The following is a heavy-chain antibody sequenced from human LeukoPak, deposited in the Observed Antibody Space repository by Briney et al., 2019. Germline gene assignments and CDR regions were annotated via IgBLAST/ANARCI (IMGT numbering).Heavy chain of an antibody. J-gene: IGHJ4*02. CDR1: GFTFSSYA. Sequence: GGSLRLSCAASGFTFSSYAMNWVRQAPGKGLEWVSGISDSGGRTFYADSVKGRFTISRDNSKNTLYLQMNSLRADDTAIYYCAKDLQVVKPFFFHYWGQGTPVTVSS. CDR3: AKDLQVVKPFFFHY. V-gene: IGHV3-23*01. CDR2: ISDSGGRT. D-gene: IGHD2-15*01.